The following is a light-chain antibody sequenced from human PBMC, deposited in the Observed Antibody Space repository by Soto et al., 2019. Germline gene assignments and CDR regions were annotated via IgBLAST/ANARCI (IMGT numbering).Light chain of an antibody. Sequence: DIQMTQSPSTLSASVGDRVTVTCRDSRNFGSWVAWYQQKPGKAPNLLIYKASTLENGVPSRFSGTGSGTEFTLTISSQQPDDFATYYCQPYSPYSARTFGLGTKVEVK. CDR1: RNFGSW. CDR2: KAS. CDR3: QPYSPYSART. J-gene: IGKJ1*01. V-gene: IGKV1-5*03.